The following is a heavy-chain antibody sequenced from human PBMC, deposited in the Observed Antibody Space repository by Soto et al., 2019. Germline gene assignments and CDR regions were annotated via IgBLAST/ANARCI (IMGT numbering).Heavy chain of an antibody. V-gene: IGHV3-48*03. D-gene: IGHD6-13*01. CDR1: GFTFSTYE. CDR3: VRDTMRASADASSDY. CDR2: ISVSGNII. J-gene: IGHJ4*02. Sequence: PGGSLRLSCAACGFTFSTYEFNWVRQAPWRGLESISYISVSGNIIKYADSVKGRFTISRDNAENSLHLHMSSLRVDDTAVYFCVRDTMRASADASSDYLGQGTQVAVSS.